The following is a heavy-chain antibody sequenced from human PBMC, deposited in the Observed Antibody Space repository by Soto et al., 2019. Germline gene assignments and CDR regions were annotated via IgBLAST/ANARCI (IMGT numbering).Heavy chain of an antibody. CDR2: IYSGGYT. CDR3: GAQRGGGGY. Sequence: EVQLVESGGGLIQPGGSLRLSCAVSGFTVSNNYMSWVRQAPGKGLEGVSVIYSGGYTAYGDSVKGRFTISRDNSKNTLYIKINSRRAEDRAVFYCGAQRGGGGYWGQGTLVTVSS. J-gene: IGHJ4*02. D-gene: IGHD6-25*01. CDR1: GFTVSNNY. V-gene: IGHV3-53*01.